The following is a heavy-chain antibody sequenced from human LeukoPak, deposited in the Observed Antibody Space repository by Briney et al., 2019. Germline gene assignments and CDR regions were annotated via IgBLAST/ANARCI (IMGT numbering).Heavy chain of an antibody. CDR2: VNDRGST. CDR3: ARGVVSGRFGDYYYYYMGV. J-gene: IGHJ6*03. Sequence: SETLSLTCAVYGGSFSGHYWTWIRQPPGKGLQWIGEVNDRGSTNYNPSLKSRLTISEDKSKKQFSLRLPSVTAADTAVYYCARGVVSGRFGDYYYYYMGVWGKGTTVTVSS. V-gene: IGHV4-34*01. CDR1: GGSFSGHY. D-gene: IGHD3-16*01.